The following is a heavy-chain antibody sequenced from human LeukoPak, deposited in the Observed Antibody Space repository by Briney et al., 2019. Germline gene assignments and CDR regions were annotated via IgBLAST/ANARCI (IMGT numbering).Heavy chain of an antibody. D-gene: IGHD1-1*01. V-gene: IGHV4-59*08. CDR3: ARRNGPSGFDP. CDR1: GGSISSHY. J-gene: IGHJ5*02. CDR2: IYYSGST. Sequence: PSETLSLTCTVSGGSISSHYWSWIRQPPGKGLEWIGYIYYSGSTNYNPSLKSRVTISVDTSKNQFSLKLSSVTAADTAVYYCARRNGPSGFDPWGQGTLVTVSS.